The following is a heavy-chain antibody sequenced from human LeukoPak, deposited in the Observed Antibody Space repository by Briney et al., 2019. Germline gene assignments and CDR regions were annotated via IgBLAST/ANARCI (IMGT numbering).Heavy chain of an antibody. CDR1: GGSISSYY. Sequence: ASETLSLTCTVSGGSISSYYWSWIRQPPGKGLEWIGYIYYSGGTNYNPSLKSRVTISVDTSKNHFSLKLSSVTAADTAVYYCARLRSGAFDIWGQGTMVTVSS. J-gene: IGHJ3*02. V-gene: IGHV4-59*01. D-gene: IGHD3-10*01. CDR3: ARLRSGAFDI. CDR2: IYYSGGT.